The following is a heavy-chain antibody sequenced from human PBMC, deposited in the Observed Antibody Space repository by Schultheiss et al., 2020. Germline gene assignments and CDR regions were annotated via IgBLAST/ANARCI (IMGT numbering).Heavy chain of an antibody. CDR2: IWYDGSNK. CDR3: AKGPNWGEYDY. Sequence: GRSLRLSCAASGFTFSSYGMHWVRQAPGKGLEWVAAIWYDGSNKYYADSVKGRFTISRDNSKNTLYLQMNSLRAEDTAVYYCAKGPNWGEYDYWGQGTLVTVSS. D-gene: IGHD7-27*01. CDR1: GFTFSSYG. J-gene: IGHJ4*02. V-gene: IGHV3-33*06.